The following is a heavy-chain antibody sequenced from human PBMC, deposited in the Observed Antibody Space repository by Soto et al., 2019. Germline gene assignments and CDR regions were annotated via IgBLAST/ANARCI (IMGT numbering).Heavy chain of an antibody. CDR3: ALGELWDY. Sequence: PGGSLRLSCAASGFTFSDHYMSWVRQAPGKGLEWVANIKQDGSEKYYVDSVKGRFTISRDNAKNSLYLQMNSLRAEDTAVYYCALGELWDYWGQGTLVTVSS. V-gene: IGHV3-7*01. J-gene: IGHJ4*02. D-gene: IGHD3-16*01. CDR2: IKQDGSEK. CDR1: GFTFSDHY.